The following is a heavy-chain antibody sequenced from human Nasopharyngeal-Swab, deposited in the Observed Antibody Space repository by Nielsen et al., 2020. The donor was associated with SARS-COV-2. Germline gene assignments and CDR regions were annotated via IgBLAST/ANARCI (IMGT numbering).Heavy chain of an antibody. V-gene: IGHV3-53*01. CDR3: ARSRGRDGYNYAFDI. CDR2: IYSGGST. D-gene: IGHD5-24*01. J-gene: IGHJ3*02. Sequence: WIRQPQGKGLEWVSVIYSGGSTYYADSVKGRFTISRDNSKNTLYLQMNSLRAEDTAVYYCARSRGRDGYNYAFDIWGQGTMVTVSS.